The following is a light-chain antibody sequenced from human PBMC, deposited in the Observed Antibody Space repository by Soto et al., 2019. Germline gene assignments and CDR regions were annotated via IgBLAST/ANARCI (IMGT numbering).Light chain of an antibody. CDR3: MHATHWPYT. J-gene: IGKJ2*01. V-gene: IGKV2-30*02. CDR1: QGLVHSDGNTY. CDR2: KVS. Sequence: DVVMTQSPLSLPVTLGQPASISCGSSQGLVHSDGNTYLNWFRLRPGQSPRRLIYKVSNRDSGVPDRFSGGGSGTDFTLKISRVAAEDVGVYYCMHATHWPYTFGQGTKLEIK.